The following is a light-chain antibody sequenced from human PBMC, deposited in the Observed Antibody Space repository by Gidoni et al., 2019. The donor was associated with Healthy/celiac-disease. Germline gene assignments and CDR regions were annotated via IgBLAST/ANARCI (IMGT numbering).Light chain of an antibody. CDR2: AAS. CDR1: QSIRSY. V-gene: IGKV1-39*01. CDR3: QQSYSTPPT. Sequence: DLQLTQSPSSLSASVGDRVTITCRASQSIRSYLNWYQQKPGKAPKLLIYAASSLQSGVPSRVSGSGSGTDCTLTISSLQPEDFATYYCQQSYSTPPTCXQXTKVEIK. J-gene: IGKJ1*01.